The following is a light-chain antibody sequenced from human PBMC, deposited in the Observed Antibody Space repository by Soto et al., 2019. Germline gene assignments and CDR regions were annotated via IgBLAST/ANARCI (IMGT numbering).Light chain of an antibody. CDR2: GAS. CDR3: HQYNNWPPVT. V-gene: IGKV3-15*01. CDR1: QSISSN. J-gene: IGKJ2*01. Sequence: EIVMTQSPATLYVSPGERATLSCRASQSISSNLAWYQQKPGQAPSLLLYGASTRATGIPARFSGSGSGTDFTLTISSLQSEDFAVYYCHQYNNWPPVTFGQGTKLEIK.